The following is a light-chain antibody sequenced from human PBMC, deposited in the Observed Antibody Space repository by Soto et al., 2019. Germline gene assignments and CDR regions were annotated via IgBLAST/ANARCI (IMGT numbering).Light chain of an antibody. CDR3: QQRNNWPIT. CDR1: QTIRGL. J-gene: IGKJ5*01. V-gene: IGKV3-11*01. CDR2: DTS. Sequence: EIVLTQSPATLSLSPGERATLSCRTSQTIRGLLNWYQQRPGQAPRLLIYDTSKRATDIPARFSGSGSGTDFILTISSLDPEDFGIYFCQQRNNWPITFGQGTRLDMK.